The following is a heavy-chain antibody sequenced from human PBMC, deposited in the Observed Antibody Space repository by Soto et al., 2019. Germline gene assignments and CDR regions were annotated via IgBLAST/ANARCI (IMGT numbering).Heavy chain of an antibody. Sequence: SATMSVTGSGAGGSLRTSYGSWIRQPAGKGLEWIGRVYTGGSPNYDPSLNSRVTMSLDTSKSQFSLSLSSVTAADTAVYYCARGYCSVNSCYTSPFEYWRQGTPVTVSS. J-gene: IGHJ4*02. CDR3: ARGYCSVNSCYTSPFEY. D-gene: IGHD2-15*01. V-gene: IGHV4-4*07. CDR1: GGSLRTSY. CDR2: VYTGGSP.